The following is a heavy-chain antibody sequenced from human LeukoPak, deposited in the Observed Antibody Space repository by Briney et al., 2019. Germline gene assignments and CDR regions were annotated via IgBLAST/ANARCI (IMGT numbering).Heavy chain of an antibody. Sequence: SVKVSCKASGGTFSSYAISWVRQAPGQGLEWMGGIIPIFGTANYAQKFQGRVTITTDESTSTAYMELSSLRPEDTAVYYCARAHRGKRGDHYYYMDVWGKGTTVTVSS. CDR1: GGTFSSYA. D-gene: IGHD3-16*01. V-gene: IGHV1-69*05. J-gene: IGHJ6*03. CDR3: ARAHRGKRGDHYYYMDV. CDR2: IIPIFGTA.